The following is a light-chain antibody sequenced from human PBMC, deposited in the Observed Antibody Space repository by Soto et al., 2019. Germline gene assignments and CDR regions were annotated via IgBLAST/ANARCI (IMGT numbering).Light chain of an antibody. J-gene: IGLJ3*02. CDR3: CSYAGSMTWV. V-gene: IGLV2-23*01. Sequence: QSALTQPASVSGSPGQSITISCTGSSSDVGSYTFVSWHQHHPDKAPKLMIYEATKRPSGVSHRFSGSKSGNTASLTISGLQAEDEGEYYCCSYAGSMTWVFGGGTKLTVL. CDR2: EAT. CDR1: SSDVGSYTF.